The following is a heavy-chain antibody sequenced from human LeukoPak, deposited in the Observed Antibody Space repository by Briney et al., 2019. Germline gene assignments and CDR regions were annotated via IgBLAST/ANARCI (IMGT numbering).Heavy chain of an antibody. CDR2: INHSGST. CDR1: GGSFSGYY. V-gene: IGHV4-34*01. CDR3: ASRIAVAGPFDY. J-gene: IGHJ4*02. Sequence: SETLSLTCAVYGGSFSGYYWSWIRQPPGKGLEWIGEINHSGSTNYNPSLKSRVTISVDTSKNQFSLKLSSVAAADTAVYYCASRIAVAGPFDYWGQGTLVTVSS. D-gene: IGHD6-19*01.